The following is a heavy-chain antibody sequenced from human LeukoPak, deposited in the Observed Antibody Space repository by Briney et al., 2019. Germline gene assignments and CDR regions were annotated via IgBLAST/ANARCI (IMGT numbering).Heavy chain of an antibody. CDR3: ARELRIAVARDAFDI. CDR2: ISYDGSNK. J-gene: IGHJ3*02. Sequence: GGSLRLSCAASGFTFSSYAMSWVRQAPGKGLEWVAVISYDGSNKYYADSVKGRFTISRDNSKNTLYLQMNSLRAEDTAVYYCARELRIAVARDAFDIWGQGTMVTVSS. V-gene: IGHV3-30-3*01. CDR1: GFTFSSYA. D-gene: IGHD6-19*01.